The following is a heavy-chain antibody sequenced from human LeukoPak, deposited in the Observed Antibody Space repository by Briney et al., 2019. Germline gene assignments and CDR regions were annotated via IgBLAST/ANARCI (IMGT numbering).Heavy chain of an antibody. V-gene: IGHV1-2*02. Sequence: ASVKVSCKASGYTFTDYHMHWVRPAPGQGLEWMGWINPNSGATNYAQKFQGRVTMTRDTSISTAYMELSRLRSDDTAVYYCARDILGGYDQEFDYWGQGTLVTVSS. CDR3: ARDILGGYDQEFDY. D-gene: IGHD5-12*01. J-gene: IGHJ4*02. CDR1: GYTFTDYH. CDR2: INPNSGAT.